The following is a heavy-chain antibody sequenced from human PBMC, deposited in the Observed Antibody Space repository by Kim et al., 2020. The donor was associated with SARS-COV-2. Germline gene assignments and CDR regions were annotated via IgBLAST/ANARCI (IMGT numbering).Heavy chain of an antibody. Sequence: TNTHPSLKSPGTISDNTSKTQFSLKLSSVTAADTAVYYCARGYSSGWYNYWGQGTLVTVSS. D-gene: IGHD6-19*01. J-gene: IGHJ4*02. CDR3: ARGYSSGWYNY. CDR2: T. V-gene: IGHV4-4*09.